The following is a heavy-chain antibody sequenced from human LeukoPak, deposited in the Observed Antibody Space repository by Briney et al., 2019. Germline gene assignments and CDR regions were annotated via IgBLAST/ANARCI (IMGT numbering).Heavy chain of an antibody. V-gene: IGHV4-34*01. CDR3: ARGGVGAAYYYYMDV. J-gene: IGHJ6*03. CDR2: INHSGST. CDR1: GGSFSGYY. D-gene: IGHD1-26*01. Sequence: KPSETLSLTCAVYGGSFSGYYWSWIRQPPGKGLEWIGEINHSGSTNYNPSLKSRVTISVDTSKNQFSLKLSSVTAADTAVYYCARGGVGAAYYYYMDVWGKGTTVTVSS.